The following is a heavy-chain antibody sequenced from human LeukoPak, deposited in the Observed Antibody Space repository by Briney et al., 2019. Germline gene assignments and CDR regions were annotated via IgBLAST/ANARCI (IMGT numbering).Heavy chain of an antibody. CDR3: ARRGRRGIVVVPAARQKYNWFDP. CDR1: GGSISTSNYY. V-gene: IGHV4-39*07. J-gene: IGHJ5*02. Sequence: PSETLSLTCTVSGGSISTSNYYWGWIRRPPGKGLEWIGEINHSGSTNYNPSLKSRVTISVDTSKNQFSLKLSSVTAADTAVYYCARRGRRGIVVVPAARQKYNWFDPWGQGTLVTVSS. D-gene: IGHD2-2*01. CDR2: INHSGST.